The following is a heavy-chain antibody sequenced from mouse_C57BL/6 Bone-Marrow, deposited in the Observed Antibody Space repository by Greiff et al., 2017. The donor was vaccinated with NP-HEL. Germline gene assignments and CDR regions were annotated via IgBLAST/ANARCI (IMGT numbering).Heavy chain of an antibody. CDR1: GFTFSSYA. J-gene: IGHJ1*03. CDR3: AREGGWYFDV. V-gene: IGHV5-4*01. CDR2: ISDGGSYT. Sequence: EVHLVESGGGLVKPGGSLKLSCAASGFTFSSYAMSWVRQTPEKRLEWVATISDGGSYTYYPDNVKGRFTISRDNAKNNLYLQMNHLKSEDTAMYYCAREGGWYFDVWGTGTTVTVSS.